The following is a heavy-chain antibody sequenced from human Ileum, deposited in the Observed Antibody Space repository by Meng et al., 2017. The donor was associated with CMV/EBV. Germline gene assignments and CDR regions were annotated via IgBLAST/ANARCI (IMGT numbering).Heavy chain of an antibody. CDR2: ISYDGKNK. Sequence: GGSLRLSCTASGVTFSSYAVHWIRHAPGKGLERVAVISYDGKNKYYADSVQGRFTISRDDSTNTVDLQMDSLRPDDTAVYYCARGRSTYILFCFQPWGQGTPVTVSS. CDR3: ARGRSTYILFCFQP. J-gene: IGHJ5*02. V-gene: IGHV3-30*14. D-gene: IGHD1-1*01. CDR1: GVTFSSYA.